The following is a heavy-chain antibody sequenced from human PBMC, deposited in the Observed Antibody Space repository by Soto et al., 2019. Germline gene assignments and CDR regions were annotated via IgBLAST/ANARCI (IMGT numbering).Heavy chain of an antibody. CDR2: IIPILGIA. CDR1: GGTFSSYT. Sequence: EASVKVSCKASGGTFSSYTISWVRQAPGQGLEWMGRIIPILGIANYAQKFQGRVTITADKSTSTAYMELSSLRSEDTAVYYCARAPGIVVVPAVMGWFDPWGQGTLVTVSS. D-gene: IGHD2-2*01. J-gene: IGHJ5*02. V-gene: IGHV1-69*02. CDR3: ARAPGIVVVPAVMGWFDP.